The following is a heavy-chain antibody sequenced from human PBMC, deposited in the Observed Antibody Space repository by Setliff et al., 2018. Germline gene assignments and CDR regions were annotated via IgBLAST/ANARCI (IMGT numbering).Heavy chain of an antibody. CDR3: ARDPGYPSGVAGGFDT. J-gene: IGHJ3*02. CDR2: VSSRGNT. V-gene: IGHV4-61*09. D-gene: IGHD2-2*03. Sequence: LSLTCSLSGDYISSGSYYWSWIRQTAGNGLEWIGHVSSRGNTNYNPSLKSRVTISIDTSSKHFSLILTSVTAADTAVYYCARDPGYPSGVAGGFDTWGQGTTVTVSS. CDR1: GDYISSGSYY.